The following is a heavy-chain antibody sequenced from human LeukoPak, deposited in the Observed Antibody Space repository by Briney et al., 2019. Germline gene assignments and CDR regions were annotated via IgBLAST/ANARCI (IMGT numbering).Heavy chain of an antibody. D-gene: IGHD3-9*01. CDR3: ASPPSSFGRLVFFDH. CDR2: FDPEDGET. J-gene: IGHJ4*02. Sequence: ASVKVSCKVSGYTLTELSMHWVRQAPGKGLEWMGGFDPEDGETIYAQKFQGRVTMTEDTSTDTAYMELSSLRSEDTAVYYCASPPSSFGRLVFFDHWGQGTLVTVSS. V-gene: IGHV1-24*01. CDR1: GYTLTELS.